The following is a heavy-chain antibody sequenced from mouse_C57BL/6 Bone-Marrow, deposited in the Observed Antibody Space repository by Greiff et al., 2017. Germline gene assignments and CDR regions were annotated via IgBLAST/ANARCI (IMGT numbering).Heavy chain of an antibody. J-gene: IGHJ3*01. CDR2: IYPGNSDT. V-gene: IGHV1-5*01. CDR1: GYTFTSYW. Sequence: VQLKESGTVLARPGASVKMSCKTSGYTFTSYWMHWVKQRPGQGLEWIGAIYPGNSDTSYNQKFKGQGKLTAVTSASAAYMERSSLTDEDSAVYYCTIYWFAYWGQGTLVTVSA. D-gene: IGHD1-3*01. CDR3: TIYWFAY.